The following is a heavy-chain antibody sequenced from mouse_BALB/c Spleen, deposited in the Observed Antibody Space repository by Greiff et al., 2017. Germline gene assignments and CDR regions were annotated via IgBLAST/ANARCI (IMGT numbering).Heavy chain of an antibody. J-gene: IGHJ3*01. CDR3: ASYYRSSWFAY. D-gene: IGHD2-14*01. V-gene: IGHV3-6*02. CDR1: GYSITSGYY. CDR2: ISYDGSN. Sequence: ESGPGLVKPSQSLSLTCSVTGYSITSGYYWNWIRQFPGNKLEWMGYISYDGSNNYNPSLKNRISITRDTSKNQFFLKLNSVTTEDTATYYCASYYRSSWFAYWGQGTLVTVSA.